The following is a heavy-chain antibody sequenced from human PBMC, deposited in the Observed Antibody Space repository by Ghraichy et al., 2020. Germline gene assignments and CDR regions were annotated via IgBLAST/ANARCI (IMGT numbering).Heavy chain of an antibody. CDR1: GFTFSSYA. J-gene: IGHJ3*02. V-gene: IGHV3-23*01. D-gene: IGHD4-17*01. CDR3: AKDLGYGDPEGAFDI. Sequence: GESLNISCAASGFTFSSYAMSWVRQAPGKGLEWVSAISGSGGSTYYADSVKGRFTISRDNSKNTLYLQMNSLRAEDTAVYYCAKDLGYGDPEGAFDIWGQGTMVTVSS. CDR2: ISGSGGST.